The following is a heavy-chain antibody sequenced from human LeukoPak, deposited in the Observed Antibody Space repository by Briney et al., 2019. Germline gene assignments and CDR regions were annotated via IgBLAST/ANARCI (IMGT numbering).Heavy chain of an antibody. J-gene: IGHJ4*02. CDR2: INWNGGST. Sequence: GGSLRLSCAASGFTFDDYGMSWVRQAPGKGLEWGSGINWNGGSTGYAGSVKGRFAISRDNAKNSLYLQMNSLRAEDTAVYYCARSLEMGYGYWGQGTLVTVSS. CDR3: ARSLEMGYGY. CDR1: GFTFDDYG. V-gene: IGHV3-20*04. D-gene: IGHD2-8*01.